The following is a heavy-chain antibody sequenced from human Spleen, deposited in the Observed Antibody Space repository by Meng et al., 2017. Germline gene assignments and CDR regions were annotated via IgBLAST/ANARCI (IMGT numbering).Heavy chain of an antibody. CDR1: GYTLTSYA. CDR3: ARMGLKYFDP. D-gene: IGHD2/OR15-2a*01. V-gene: IGHV1-3*01. CDR2: INAGNGNT. J-gene: IGHJ5*02. Sequence: GPRVQVGAEGKKPGASVKVSCKASGYTLTSYAMHWVRQAPGQRLEWMGWINAGNGNTKYSQKFQGRVTITRDTSAGTAYMELSSLRSEDTAVYYCARMGLKYFDPWGQGTLVTVSS.